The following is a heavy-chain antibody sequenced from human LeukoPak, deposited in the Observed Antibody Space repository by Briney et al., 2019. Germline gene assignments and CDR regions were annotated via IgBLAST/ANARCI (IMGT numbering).Heavy chain of an antibody. CDR2: INPSGGST. J-gene: IGHJ3*02. CDR3: ARDSHVVPAAPRI. D-gene: IGHD2-2*01. V-gene: IGHV1-46*01. Sequence: ASVKVSCKASGYTFTSYYMHWVRQAPGQGLEWMGIINPSGGSTSYAQKFQGRVTMTRDTSTSTVYMELSSLRSDDTAVYYCARDSHVVPAAPRIWGQGTMVTVSS. CDR1: GYTFTSYY.